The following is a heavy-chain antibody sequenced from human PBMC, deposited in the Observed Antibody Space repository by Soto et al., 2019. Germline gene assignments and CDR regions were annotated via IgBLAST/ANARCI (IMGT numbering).Heavy chain of an antibody. Sequence: GESLKISCQGSGYTFSSQYIDWVCQMPGKGLEWMGIIYPGDSDTIYIPSFQGQVTISADKSISTAYLQLSSLQASDTAMYYCAREYNGNDGVCFDPWGQGTLVAVSS. CDR2: IYPGDSDT. V-gene: IGHV5-51*01. CDR1: GYTFSSQY. J-gene: IGHJ5*02. D-gene: IGHD1-20*01. CDR3: AREYNGNDGVCFDP.